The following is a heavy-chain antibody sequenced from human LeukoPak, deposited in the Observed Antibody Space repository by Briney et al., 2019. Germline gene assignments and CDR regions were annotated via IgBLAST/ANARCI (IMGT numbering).Heavy chain of an antibody. J-gene: IGHJ4*02. CDR2: ISYDGSNK. V-gene: IGHV3-30*01. Sequence: GRSLRLSCAASGFTFSNYAMHWVRQAPGKGLEWVAVISYDGSNKYYADSVKGRFTISRDNSKNTLYLQMNSLRAEDTAVYYCARDGADYDFWSGPGNWGQGTLVTVSS. CDR1: GFTFSNYA. CDR3: ARDGADYDFWSGPGN. D-gene: IGHD3-3*01.